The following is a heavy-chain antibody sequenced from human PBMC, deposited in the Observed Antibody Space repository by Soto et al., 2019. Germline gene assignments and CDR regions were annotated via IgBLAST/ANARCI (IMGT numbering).Heavy chain of an antibody. J-gene: IGHJ4*02. CDR3: ARDLAAAGPFAC. V-gene: IGHV1-18*01. Sequence: QVQLVQSGAEVKKPGASVKVSCKASGYTFTNYAFSWVRQAPGQGLEWMGWISAYNGNTNCPQKLKGRVTMTTYTSASTAYMELRSLRSDDTAVYYCARDLAAAGPFACWGQGTLVTVSS. D-gene: IGHD6-13*01. CDR2: ISAYNGNT. CDR1: GYTFTNYA.